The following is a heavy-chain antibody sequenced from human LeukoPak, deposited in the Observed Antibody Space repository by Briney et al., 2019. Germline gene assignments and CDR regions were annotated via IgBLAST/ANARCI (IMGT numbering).Heavy chain of an antibody. CDR3: ARDSPQLGRGIDY. V-gene: IGHV3-21*01. D-gene: IGHD7-27*01. CDR1: GFTFSSYA. Sequence: GGSLRLSCAASGFTFSSYAMSWVRQAPGKGLEWVSSISSSSSYIYYADSVKGRFTISRDNAKNSLYLQMNSLRAEDTAVYYCARDSPQLGRGIDYWGQGTLVTVSS. J-gene: IGHJ4*02. CDR2: ISSSSSYI.